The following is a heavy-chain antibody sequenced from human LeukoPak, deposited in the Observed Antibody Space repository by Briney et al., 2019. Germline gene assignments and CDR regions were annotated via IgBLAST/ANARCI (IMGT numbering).Heavy chain of an antibody. CDR1: GYTFTGYY. Sequence: ASVNVSCKASGYTFTGYYMHWVRQAPGQGLEWMGRINPNSGGTNYAQKFQGRVTMTRDTSISTAYMELSRLRSDDTAVYYCAREEATVPPQTYYYYYGMDVWGQGTTVTVSS. D-gene: IGHD4-17*01. CDR3: AREEATVPPQTYYYYYGMDV. J-gene: IGHJ6*02. CDR2: INPNSGGT. V-gene: IGHV1-2*06.